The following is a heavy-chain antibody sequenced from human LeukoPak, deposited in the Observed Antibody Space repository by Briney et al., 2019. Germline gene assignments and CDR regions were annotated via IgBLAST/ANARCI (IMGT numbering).Heavy chain of an antibody. J-gene: IGHJ6*02. CDR3: AKDPARHYYYGMDV. Sequence: GGSLRLSCAASGFTVSSNYMSWVRQAPGKGLEWVSVIYSGGSTYYADSVKGRFTISRDNSKNTLYLQMNSLRAEDTAVYYCAKDPARHYYYGMDVWGQGTTVTVSS. CDR2: IYSGGST. CDR1: GFTVSSNY. V-gene: IGHV3-53*01.